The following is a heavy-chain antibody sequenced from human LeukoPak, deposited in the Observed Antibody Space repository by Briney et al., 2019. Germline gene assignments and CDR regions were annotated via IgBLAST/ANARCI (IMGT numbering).Heavy chain of an antibody. CDR1: GGSFSSYY. J-gene: IGHJ4*02. CDR3: ARHDSSAWYGGVDH. CDR2: IYYSGST. D-gene: IGHD6-19*01. V-gene: IGHV4-59*08. Sequence: SETLSLTCAVYGGSFSSYYWSWIRQPPGKGLEWIGYIYYSGSTNYNPSLKSRVTISVDTSKNQFSLKLSSVTAADTAVYYCARHDSSAWYGGVDHWGQGTLVTVSS.